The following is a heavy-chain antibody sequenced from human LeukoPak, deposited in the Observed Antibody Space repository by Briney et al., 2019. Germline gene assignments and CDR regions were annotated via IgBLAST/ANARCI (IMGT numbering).Heavy chain of an antibody. J-gene: IGHJ4*02. CDR2: IYYSGST. Sequence: SETLSPTCTVSGGYISSYYWSWIRQPPGKGLEWIGYIYYSGSTNYNPSLKSRVTISVDTSKNQFSLKLSSVTAADTAVYYCAGGPDCGGDCYLPDYWGQGTLVTVSS. D-gene: IGHD2-21*01. V-gene: IGHV4-59*01. CDR1: GGYISSYY. CDR3: AGGPDCGGDCYLPDY.